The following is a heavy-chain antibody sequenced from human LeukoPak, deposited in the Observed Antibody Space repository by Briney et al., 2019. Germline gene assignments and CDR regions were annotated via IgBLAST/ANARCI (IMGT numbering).Heavy chain of an antibody. J-gene: IGHJ5*02. CDR1: GGSVRSTSYY. Sequence: SETLSLTCTVSGGSVRSTSYYWGWIRQPPGKGLEWLGSVHHSGSTYDNPSLKSRVTISVDTSKNQFSLKLISVTAADTAVYYCARRSTVAGRGRFDPWGQGTLVTVSS. CDR2: VHHSGST. CDR3: ARRSTVAGRGRFDP. V-gene: IGHV4-39*01. D-gene: IGHD6-19*01.